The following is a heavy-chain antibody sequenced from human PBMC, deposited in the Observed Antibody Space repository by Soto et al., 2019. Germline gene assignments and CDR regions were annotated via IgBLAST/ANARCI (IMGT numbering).Heavy chain of an antibody. CDR2: GGSGGSR. J-gene: IGHJ6*03. CDR1: GFTSSTYG. D-gene: IGHD3-10*01. V-gene: IGHV3-23*01. Sequence: DVQLLESGGGLVQWGGSLRLSCVTSGFTSSTYGMTWVRQAPGKGLEWVSYGGSGGSRYYAESVKGRFTISRDNSKNTLSLEMNSLRAEDTATYYCVKFRGRAYPYYYMDVWGKGTTVTVSS. CDR3: VKFRGRAYPYYYMDV.